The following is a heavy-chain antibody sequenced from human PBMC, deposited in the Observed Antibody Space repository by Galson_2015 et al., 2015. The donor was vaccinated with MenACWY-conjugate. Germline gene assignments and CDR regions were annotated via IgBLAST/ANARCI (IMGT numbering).Heavy chain of an antibody. CDR3: ATYCSSPSCYANGAY. J-gene: IGHJ4*02. CDR1: GFTFGRYG. D-gene: IGHD2-2*01. CDR2: INSDGSAA. V-gene: IGHV3-74*01. Sequence: SLRHSCAASGFTFGRYGMNWVRHSPGKGLAWVARINSDGSAADYADSGKGRFTIARDNAKNTLYLQMNSLRAEDTAVYYCATYCSSPSCYANGAYWGQGTLVTVSS.